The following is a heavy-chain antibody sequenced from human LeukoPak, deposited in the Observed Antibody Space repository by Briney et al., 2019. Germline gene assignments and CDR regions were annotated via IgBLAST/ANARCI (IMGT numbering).Heavy chain of an antibody. CDR2: IYYSGST. CDR3: ARRSSAPIAGTGVNWFDP. D-gene: IGHD6-13*01. Sequence: SETLSLTCTVSGGSISSSSYYWGWIRQPPGKGLEWIGSIYYSGSTYYNPYLKSRVTISVDTSKNQFSLKLSSVTAADTAVYYCARRSSAPIAGTGVNWFDPWGQGTLVTVSS. J-gene: IGHJ5*02. CDR1: GGSISSSSYY. V-gene: IGHV4-39*01.